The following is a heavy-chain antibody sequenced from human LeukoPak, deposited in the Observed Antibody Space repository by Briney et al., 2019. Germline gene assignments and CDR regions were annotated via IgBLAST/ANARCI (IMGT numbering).Heavy chain of an antibody. J-gene: IGHJ4*02. CDR1: GFTFNNHA. Sequence: PGGSLRLSCAASGFTFNNHAMGWVRHAPGKGLEWVSDVSDSGTSTCYADSVKGRFAISRDNSKNTLYLQMSSLRGEDTAVYHCAKGIGRTCSRGNVFDSWGQGTLVTVSS. CDR2: VSDSGTST. D-gene: IGHD1-1*01. CDR3: AKGIGRTCSRGNVFDS. V-gene: IGHV3-23*01.